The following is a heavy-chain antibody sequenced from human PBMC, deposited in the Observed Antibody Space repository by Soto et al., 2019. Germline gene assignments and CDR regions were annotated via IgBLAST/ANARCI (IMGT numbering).Heavy chain of an antibody. CDR2: IYPGDSDT. J-gene: IGHJ5*01. V-gene: IGHV5-51*01. CDR1: GYTFDNYW. CDR3: ARLFYDLVSGRYRVAYIDS. D-gene: IGHD3-16*02. Sequence: PVESLKISCMGSGYTFDNYWIGWGRQMPGKGLEWMGIIYPGDSDTRYSPSFQGQVTISADKSITTAYLQWSSLKASDTAIYYCARLFYDLVSGRYRVAYIDSWCPGIRV.